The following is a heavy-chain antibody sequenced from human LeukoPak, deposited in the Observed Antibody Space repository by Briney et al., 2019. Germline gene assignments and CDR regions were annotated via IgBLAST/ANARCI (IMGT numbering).Heavy chain of an antibody. Sequence: ALVKVSCKASGYSLTNYYMHWVRHVPGQGPEWLGLINPSGGTKYAQKFQDRVTMTRDTSTSTIYMELSSLTSEDRAVYYCAREGRTDYGASRSFDIWGQGTMVTVSS. J-gene: IGHJ3*02. CDR1: GYSLTNYY. CDR2: INPSGGT. CDR3: AREGRTDYGASRSFDI. D-gene: IGHD4-17*01. V-gene: IGHV1-46*01.